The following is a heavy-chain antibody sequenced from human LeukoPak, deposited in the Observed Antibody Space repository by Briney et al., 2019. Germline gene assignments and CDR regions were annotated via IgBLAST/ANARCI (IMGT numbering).Heavy chain of an antibody. J-gene: IGHJ6*02. CDR2: ISGSGGST. Sequence: GSLRLSCAASGFTFSSYVMSWVRQAPGKGLEWVSGISGSGGSTYYADSVKGRFTISRDNSKNTLYLQMNSLRAEDTAIYYCAKDLSPLYYYYGMDLWGQGTTVTVSS. CDR3: AKDLSPLYYYYGMDL. V-gene: IGHV3-23*01. D-gene: IGHD2/OR15-2a*01. CDR1: GFTFSSYV.